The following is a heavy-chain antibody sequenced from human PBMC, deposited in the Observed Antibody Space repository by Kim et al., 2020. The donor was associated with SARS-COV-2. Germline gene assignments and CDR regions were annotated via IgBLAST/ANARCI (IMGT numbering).Heavy chain of an antibody. V-gene: IGHV1-18*04. CDR1: GYTFTSYG. D-gene: IGHD3-22*01. CDR3: ARETYDSSGYYYTLNLYYYYGMDV. CDR2: ISAYNGNT. Sequence: ASVKVSCKASGYTFTSYGISWVRQAPGQGLEWMGWISAYNGNTNYAQKLQGRVTMTTDTSTSTAYMELRSLRSDDTAVYYCARETYDSSGYYYTLNLYYYYGMDVWGQGTTVTVSS. J-gene: IGHJ6*02.